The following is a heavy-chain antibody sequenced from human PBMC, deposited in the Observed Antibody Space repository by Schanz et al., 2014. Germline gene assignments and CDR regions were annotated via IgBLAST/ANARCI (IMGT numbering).Heavy chain of an antibody. D-gene: IGHD3-10*01. Sequence: EVQVVESGGGLVQPGGSLRLSCTASGFNSDDYAMHWVRQAPGKGLEWVSNIPWNGAAIGYAGSVRGRFTISRDNAKNSLYLQMNSLRAEDTAVYHCVSSGSYSSYAFWGQGTLVTVSS. J-gene: IGHJ4*02. CDR2: IPWNGAAI. V-gene: IGHV3-9*02. CDR3: VSSGSYSSYAF. CDR1: GFNSDDYA.